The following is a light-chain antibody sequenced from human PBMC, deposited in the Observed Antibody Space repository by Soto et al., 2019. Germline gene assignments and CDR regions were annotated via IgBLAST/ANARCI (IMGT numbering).Light chain of an antibody. V-gene: IGKV2-29*01. J-gene: IGKJ5*01. CDR3: QQYSKWPIT. CDR1: QSLLHITGETF. Sequence: DVVMTQTPLSLSVAPGQPASISCKSSQSLLHITGETFLFWYLQKPGQSPQLLIYEVSTRVSGVPDRFSGSGSGTEFSLTISSLQSEDFAVYYCQQYSKWPITFGQGTRLEIK. CDR2: EVS.